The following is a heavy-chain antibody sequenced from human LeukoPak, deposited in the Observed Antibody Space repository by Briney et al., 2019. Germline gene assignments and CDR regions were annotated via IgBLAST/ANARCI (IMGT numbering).Heavy chain of an antibody. J-gene: IGHJ3*02. Sequence: PGGSLRLSCAASGFTFSSYWMHWVRQAPGKGLVWVSSIKSDGSSTSYADSVKGRLTISRDNARNTLYLQMNSLRTEDTAVYYGATGKGHSFDTWGQGKMVTVSA. CDR2: IKSDGSST. CDR3: ATGKGHSFDT. CDR1: GFTFSSYW. V-gene: IGHV3-74*01. D-gene: IGHD3-10*01.